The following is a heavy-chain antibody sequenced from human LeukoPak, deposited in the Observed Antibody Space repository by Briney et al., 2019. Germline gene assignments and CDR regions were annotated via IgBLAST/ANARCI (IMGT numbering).Heavy chain of an antibody. Sequence: PGGSLRLSCETSGFTFSSYGMHWVRQAPGKGLEYVAAVSSNGGRTYYANSVKGRFRISRDNSRNTLYLQMGSLRAEDTAVYYCARDLRSGAYYYFYMDVWGNGTTVIVSS. V-gene: IGHV3-64*01. CDR2: VSSNGGRT. J-gene: IGHJ6*03. CDR1: GFTFSSYG. CDR3: ARDLRSGAYYYFYMDV. D-gene: IGHD1-26*01.